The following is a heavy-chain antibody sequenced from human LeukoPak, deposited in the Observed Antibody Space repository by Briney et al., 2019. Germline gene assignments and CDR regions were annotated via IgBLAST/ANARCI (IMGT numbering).Heavy chain of an antibody. CDR2: ISSGSSYI. CDR1: GFSFSIYA. J-gene: IGHJ4*02. Sequence: GGSLRLSCAASGFSFSIYAMSWVRQAPGKGLEWVSSISSGSSYIYYADSMKGRFTISRDNAKNSLYLQMNSLRAEDTAVYYCARDRLVGYSYEPLGHWGQGTLVTVSS. CDR3: ARDRLVGYSYEPLGH. D-gene: IGHD5-18*01. V-gene: IGHV3-21*01.